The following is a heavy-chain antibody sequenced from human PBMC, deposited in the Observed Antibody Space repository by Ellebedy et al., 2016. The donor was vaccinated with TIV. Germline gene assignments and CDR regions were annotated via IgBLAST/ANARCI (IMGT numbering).Heavy chain of an antibody. CDR3: ARDNPTLGSCIPTSCLPFDY. Sequence: SETLSLTCDVSGGSISSNNWWSWVRQPPGKGLEWVGEIFHSGTTHYNPSLRSRATISMDKSKNHFSLNLGSVTAADTAVYYGARDNPTLGSCIPTSCLPFDYWGQGILVTVSS. D-gene: IGHD2-2*03. J-gene: IGHJ4*02. CDR2: IFHSGTT. V-gene: IGHV4-4*02. CDR1: GGSISSNNW.